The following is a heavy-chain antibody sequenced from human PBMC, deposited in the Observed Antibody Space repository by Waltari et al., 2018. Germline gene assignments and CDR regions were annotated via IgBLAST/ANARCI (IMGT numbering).Heavy chain of an antibody. CDR1: GYPFTGYY. CDR2: INPNSGGT. J-gene: IGHJ5*02. V-gene: IGHV1-2*02. Sequence: QVQLVQSGGEVTKPGASVKVSCKASGYPFTGYYMHWVRQAPGQGLEWMGWINPNSGGTNYAQKFQGRVTMTRDTSISTAYMELSRLRSDDTAVYYCARDLGGTRDDWFDPWGQGTLVTVSS. CDR3: ARDLGGTRDDWFDP. D-gene: IGHD1-1*01.